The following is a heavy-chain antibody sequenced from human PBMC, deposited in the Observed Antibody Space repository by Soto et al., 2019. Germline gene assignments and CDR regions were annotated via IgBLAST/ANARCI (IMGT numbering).Heavy chain of an antibody. CDR2: ISAYNGNT. CDR3: ARDDRGGGYYDSSGPEFDY. D-gene: IGHD3-22*01. V-gene: IGHV1-18*01. CDR1: GYTFTSYG. Sequence: GASVKVSCKASGYTFTSYGISWVRQAPGQGLEWMGWISAYNGNTNYAQKLQGRVTMTTDTSTSTAYMELRSLRSDGTAVYYCARDDRGGGYYDSSGPEFDYWGQGTLVTVSS. J-gene: IGHJ4*02.